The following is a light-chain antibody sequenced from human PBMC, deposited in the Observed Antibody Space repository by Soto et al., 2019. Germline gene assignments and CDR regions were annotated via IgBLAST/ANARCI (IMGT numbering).Light chain of an antibody. Sequence: DIVMTQSPDSLAVSLGERATINCKSSESVLYSSNNKNYLAWYQQKPGQPPKLLIYWASSLETGVPSRFSGSGSGTEFTFTISSLQPEDIATYYCQQYDALPLTFGGGTKVDIK. V-gene: IGKV4-1*01. J-gene: IGKJ4*01. CDR1: ESVLYSSNNKNY. CDR3: QQYDALPLT. CDR2: WAS.